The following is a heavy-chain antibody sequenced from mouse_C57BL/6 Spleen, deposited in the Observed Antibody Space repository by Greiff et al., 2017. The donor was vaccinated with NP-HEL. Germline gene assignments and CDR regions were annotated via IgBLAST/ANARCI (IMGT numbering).Heavy chain of an antibody. CDR3: ARITTVVALYWYFYV. CDR2: IHPSDSDT. V-gene: IGHV1-74*01. J-gene: IGHJ1*03. CDR1: GYTFTSYW. D-gene: IGHD1-1*01. Sequence: QVQLQQPGAELVKPGASVKVSCKASGYTFTSYWMHWVKQRPGQGLEWIGRIHPSDSDTNYNQKFKGKATLTVDKSSSTAYMQLSSLTSEDSAVYYWARITTVVALYWYFYVWGTGTTVTVSS.